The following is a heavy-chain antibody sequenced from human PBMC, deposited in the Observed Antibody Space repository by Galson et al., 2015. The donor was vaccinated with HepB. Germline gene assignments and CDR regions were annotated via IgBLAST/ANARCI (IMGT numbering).Heavy chain of an antibody. V-gene: IGHV3-30*02. Sequence: SLRLSCAASGFTFSSYGMHWVRQAPGKGLEWVAFIRYDGSNKYYADSVKGRFTISRDNSKNTLYLQMNSLRAEDTAVYYCAKDRAGIYSQMFSGSYPFDYWGQGTLVTVSS. J-gene: IGHJ4*02. CDR3: AKDRAGIYSQMFSGSYPFDY. CDR2: IRYDGSNK. D-gene: IGHD1-26*01. CDR1: GFTFSSYG.